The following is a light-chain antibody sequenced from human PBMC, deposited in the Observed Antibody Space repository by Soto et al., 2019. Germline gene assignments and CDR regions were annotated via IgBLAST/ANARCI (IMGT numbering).Light chain of an antibody. J-gene: IGKJ1*01. V-gene: IGKV1-39*01. CDR2: AAS. Sequence: DIQMTQSPSSLSASVGDRVTITCRASQSVSNYLNWYQQKPGKAPKLLIYAASNLQSGVPSRFSGSGSGTDFILTISSLQPEDFATYYCQQSHITPRTFGQGTKVDIE. CDR1: QSVSNY. CDR3: QQSHITPRT.